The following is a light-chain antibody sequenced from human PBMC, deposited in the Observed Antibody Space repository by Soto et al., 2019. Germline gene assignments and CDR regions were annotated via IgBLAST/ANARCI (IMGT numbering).Light chain of an antibody. J-gene: IGKJ3*01. CDR3: QQYNDYRFT. Sequence: DIPMTQSPSTLSASVGDRVTITCRASQSISSWLAWYQQKPGKAPKLLIYDASSLESGVPSRFSGSGSGTEFTLTISSLQPDDFATYYCQQYNDYRFTFGPGTKVDIK. CDR1: QSISSW. CDR2: DAS. V-gene: IGKV1-5*01.